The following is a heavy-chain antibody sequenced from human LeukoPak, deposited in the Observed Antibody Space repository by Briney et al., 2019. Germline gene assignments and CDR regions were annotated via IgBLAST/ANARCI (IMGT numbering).Heavy chain of an antibody. Sequence: SETLSLTCTVSGGSISSYYWSWIRQPPGKGLEWIGYIYYSGSTNYNPSLKSRVTISVDTSKNQFSLELSSVTAADTAVYYCARGPLYYYDSSGYYFDYWGQGTLVTVSS. CDR2: IYYSGST. D-gene: IGHD3-22*01. CDR1: GGSISSYY. J-gene: IGHJ4*02. V-gene: IGHV4-59*01. CDR3: ARGPLYYYDSSGYYFDY.